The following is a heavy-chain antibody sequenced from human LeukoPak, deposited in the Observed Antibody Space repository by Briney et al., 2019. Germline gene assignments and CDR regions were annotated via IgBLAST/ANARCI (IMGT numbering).Heavy chain of an antibody. V-gene: IGHV3-7*01. CDR1: GFRFSNHW. J-gene: IGHJ6*02. D-gene: IGHD6-13*01. Sequence: GGSLRLSCAASGFRFSNHWMTWVRQAPGKGLEWVANIYQDGSKKNYVDSVKDRFTISRDNAKNSLFLQMNSLTAEDTAVYYCAREGKGSYGMDVWGQGTTVTVSS. CDR3: AREGKGSYGMDV. CDR2: IYQDGSKK.